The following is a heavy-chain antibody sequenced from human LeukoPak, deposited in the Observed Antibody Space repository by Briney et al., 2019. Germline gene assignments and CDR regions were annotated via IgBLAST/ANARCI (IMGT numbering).Heavy chain of an antibody. CDR3: ARGKRGYSYGPGSGYYYGMDV. V-gene: IGHV4-34*01. Sequence: SETLSLTCAVYGGSFSGYYWSWIRQPPGKGLEWIGEINHSGSTNYNPSLKSRVTISVDTSKNQFSLKLSSVTAADTAVYYCARGKRGYSYGPGSGYYYGMDVWGQGTTVTVSS. J-gene: IGHJ6*02. D-gene: IGHD5-18*01. CDR2: INHSGST. CDR1: GGSFSGYY.